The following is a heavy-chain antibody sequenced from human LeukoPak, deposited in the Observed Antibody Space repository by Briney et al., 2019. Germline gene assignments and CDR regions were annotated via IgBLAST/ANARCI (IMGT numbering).Heavy chain of an antibody. D-gene: IGHD5-18*01. CDR1: GYTFIDYY. J-gene: IGHJ4*02. CDR2: INPNSGGT. CDR3: ARDFIRGSSFAYRLLES. V-gene: IGHV1-2*02. Sequence: ASVKVSCKTSGYTFIDYYVHWVRKAPGQGLEWLGWINPNSGGTSNAQMLQGRVTLTRDTSINAAYMELRRLTSDDTAVYYCARDFIRGSSFAYRLLESWGQGTLVIVSS.